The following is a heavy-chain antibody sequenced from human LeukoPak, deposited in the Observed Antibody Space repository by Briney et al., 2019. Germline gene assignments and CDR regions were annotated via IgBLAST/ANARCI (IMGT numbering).Heavy chain of an antibody. CDR3: AKDRVSPGFNWFDP. CDR2: INGRGDNT. V-gene: IGHV3-23*01. D-gene: IGHD2/OR15-2a*01. Sequence: GGSLRLSCAASGVIISSYAMSWVRQAPGKGLEWVSAINGRGDNTYYADFVKGRFTFSRDNSKSTVYLQMNSLRTEDTAVYYCAKDRVSPGFNWFDPWGQGTLVTVSS. J-gene: IGHJ5*02. CDR1: GVIISSYA.